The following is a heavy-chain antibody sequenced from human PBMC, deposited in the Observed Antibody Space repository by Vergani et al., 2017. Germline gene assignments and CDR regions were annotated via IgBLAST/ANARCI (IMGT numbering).Heavy chain of an antibody. J-gene: IGHJ4*02. V-gene: IGHV4-39*01. D-gene: IGHD3-9*01. Sequence: QMQLQESGPGLVKPSETLSLSCTVSGDSISTSSYAWGWIRQPPGKGLEWIGEINHSGSTNYNPSLKSRVTISVDTSKNQFSLKLSSVTAADTAVYYCARRSTYYDILTGYYHPYYFDYWGQGTLVTVSS. CDR1: GDSISTSSYA. CDR3: ARRSTYYDILTGYYHPYYFDY. CDR2: INHSGST.